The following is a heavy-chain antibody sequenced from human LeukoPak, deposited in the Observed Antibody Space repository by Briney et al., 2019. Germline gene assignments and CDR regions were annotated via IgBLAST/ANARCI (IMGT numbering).Heavy chain of an antibody. Sequence: SETLSLTCTVSGGSISSSSYYWGWIRQPPGKGLEWIGSIYYSGSTYYNPSLKSRVTMSVDTSKNQFSLKLSSVTAADTAVYYCARGFIGYGYFGTYYYYYMDVWGKGTTVTVSS. V-gene: IGHV4-39*07. J-gene: IGHJ6*03. D-gene: IGHD5-18*01. CDR1: GGSISSSSYY. CDR2: IYYSGST. CDR3: ARGFIGYGYFGTYYYYYMDV.